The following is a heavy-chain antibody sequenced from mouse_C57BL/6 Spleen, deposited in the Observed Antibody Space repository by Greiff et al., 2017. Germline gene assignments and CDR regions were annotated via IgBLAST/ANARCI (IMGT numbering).Heavy chain of an antibody. Sequence: EVQRVESGPGLVKPSQSLSLTCSVTGYSITSGYYWNWIRQFPGNKLEWMGYISYDGSNNYNPSLKNRISITRDTSKNQFFLKLNSVTTEDTATYYCARALVYDGYAMDYWGQGTSVTVSS. CDR3: ARALVYDGYAMDY. CDR1: GYSITSGYY. D-gene: IGHD2-12*01. J-gene: IGHJ4*01. V-gene: IGHV3-6*01. CDR2: ISYDGSN.